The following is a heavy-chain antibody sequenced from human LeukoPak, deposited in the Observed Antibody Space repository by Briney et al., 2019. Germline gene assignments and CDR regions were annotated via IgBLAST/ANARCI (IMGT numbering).Heavy chain of an antibody. CDR1: GGTFSSYA. D-gene: IGHD6-19*01. CDR3: ARGIAVANYYFDY. Sequence: SVKVSCTASGGTFSSYAVNWVRLAPGQGLEWMVGIIPMFGTVNYAQQFQGRVTITAGESTSTSYMELSSLRSEDTAVYYCARGIAVANYYFDYWGQGTLVTVSS. CDR2: IIPMFGTV. J-gene: IGHJ4*02. V-gene: IGHV1-69*13.